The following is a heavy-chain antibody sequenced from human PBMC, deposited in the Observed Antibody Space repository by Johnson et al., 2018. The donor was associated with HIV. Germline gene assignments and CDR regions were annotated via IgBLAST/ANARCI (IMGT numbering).Heavy chain of an antibody. Sequence: VQLVESGGGVVQPGRSLRLSCAASGFTFSSYPMHWVRQAPGKWLEWISYISTSGSTIYYADSVKGRFTISRDNSKNTLYLQMNSLRAEDTAVYYCARDYREANAFDIWGQGTMVTVSS. CDR3: ARDYREANAFDI. D-gene: IGHD1-26*01. CDR1: GFTFSSYP. J-gene: IGHJ3*02. V-gene: IGHV3-48*01. CDR2: ISTSGSTI.